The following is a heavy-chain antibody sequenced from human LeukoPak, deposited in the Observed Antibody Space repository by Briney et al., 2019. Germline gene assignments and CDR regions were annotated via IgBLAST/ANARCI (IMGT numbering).Heavy chain of an antibody. CDR1: GYTFTSYD. CDR2: MNPNSGNT. CDR3: ARRKAQRIAARRHYYYYYMDV. J-gene: IGHJ6*03. Sequence: GASVKVSCKASGYTFTSYDINWVRQATGQGLEWMGWMNPNSGNTGYAQKFQGRVTITRNTSISTAYMELSSLRSEDTAVYYCARRKAQRIAARRHYYYYYMDVWGKGTTVTVSS. V-gene: IGHV1-8*03. D-gene: IGHD6-6*01.